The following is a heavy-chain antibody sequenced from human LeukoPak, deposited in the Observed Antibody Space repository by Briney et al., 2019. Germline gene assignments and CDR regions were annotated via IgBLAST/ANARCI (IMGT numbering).Heavy chain of an antibody. V-gene: IGHV4-39*01. Sequence: SDTLSLTCAASGGSIRTTGHFWGWIRQPPGKGLEWIGSIRYSGTTYCNPALKSRVSISVDTSKNQFSLKMNSVTAADTALYYCARSQWLTPLDYWGPGTLVTVSA. CDR3: ARSQWLTPLDY. D-gene: IGHD6-19*01. CDR2: IRYSGTT. J-gene: IGHJ4*02. CDR1: GGSIRTTGHF.